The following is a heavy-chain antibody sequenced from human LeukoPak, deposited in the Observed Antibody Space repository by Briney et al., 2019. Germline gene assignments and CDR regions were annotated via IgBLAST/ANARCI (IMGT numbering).Heavy chain of an antibody. J-gene: IGHJ5*02. CDR3: ATDGAGFDT. Sequence: GGSLRLSCAASGFTFNDYYMSWIRQAPGKGLEWLSYINIGGTNTNYADSVKGRFTISRDNAKKSLYLEMNNLRAEDTAVYYCATDGAGFDTWGQGVLVTVSS. CDR1: GFTFNDYY. V-gene: IGHV3-11*01. CDR2: INIGGTNT.